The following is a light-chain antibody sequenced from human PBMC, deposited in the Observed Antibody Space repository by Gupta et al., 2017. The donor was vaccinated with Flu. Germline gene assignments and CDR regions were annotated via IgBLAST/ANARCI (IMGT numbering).Light chain of an antibody. Sequence: EIVMTQSPATLSVSPGERATLSCRASQSVSSNLAWYQQKPGQAPRLLIYGASTRATGIPARFSGSGSGTEFTLTISSLQSEDFAVYYCQQYKNGPRTFGQGTXVEIK. J-gene: IGKJ1*01. CDR1: QSVSSN. CDR2: GAS. V-gene: IGKV3-15*01. CDR3: QQYKNGPRT.